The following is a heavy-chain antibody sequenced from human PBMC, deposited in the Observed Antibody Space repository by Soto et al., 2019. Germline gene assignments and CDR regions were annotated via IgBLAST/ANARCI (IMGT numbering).Heavy chain of an antibody. Sequence: QITLKESGPTLVKPTETLTLTCTVSGFSLSTSGVGVSWIRQPPRKALEGLGVTYWDDDKRYSPSLKRRLTITNDTSKNQVVLTMTNMDPVDTATYYCVHRKGFGDLFHYWCQGTLVTVSS. V-gene: IGHV2-5*02. J-gene: IGHJ4*02. D-gene: IGHD3-10*01. CDR2: TYWDDDK. CDR3: VHRKGFGDLFHY. CDR1: GFSLSTSGVG.